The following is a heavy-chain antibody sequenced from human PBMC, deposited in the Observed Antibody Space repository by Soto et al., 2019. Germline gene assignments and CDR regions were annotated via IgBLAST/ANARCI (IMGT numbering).Heavy chain of an antibody. V-gene: IGHV4-31*03. CDR3: ARVGVAYGDYVDY. CDR1: GGSISSGGYY. J-gene: IGHJ4*02. CDR2: IYYSGST. Sequence: QVQLQESGPGLVKPSQTLSLTCTVSGGSISSGGYYWSWIRQHSGKGLEWIGYIYYSGSTYYNPSLKSRVTRSVDTAKNQCSLKLSSVTAADTAVYDCARVGVAYGDYVDYWGQGTLVTVSS. D-gene: IGHD4-17*01.